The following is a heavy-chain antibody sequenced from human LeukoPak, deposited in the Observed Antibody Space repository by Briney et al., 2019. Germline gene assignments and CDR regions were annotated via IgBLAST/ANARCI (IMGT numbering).Heavy chain of an antibody. Sequence: PGGSLRLSCAASGFTVSSNYVSWVRQAPGKGLEWVSVLYSDGSTYYADSVKGRFTIFRDNSKNTLYLQMNGLRAEDTAVYYCAREYIAAAGTSAPSYYYYGMDVWGQGTTVTVSS. D-gene: IGHD6-13*01. J-gene: IGHJ6*02. CDR2: LYSDGST. CDR1: GFTVSSNY. V-gene: IGHV3-53*01. CDR3: AREYIAAAGTSAPSYYYYGMDV.